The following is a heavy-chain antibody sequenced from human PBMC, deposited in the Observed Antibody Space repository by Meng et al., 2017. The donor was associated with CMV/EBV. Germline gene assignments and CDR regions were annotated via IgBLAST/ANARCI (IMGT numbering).Heavy chain of an antibody. CDR1: GFTFSSHA. J-gene: IGHJ4*02. D-gene: IGHD6-6*01. Sequence: GESLKISFAGSGFTFSSHAMYWVRQVPGKGLEWVSGTSNRGGTTYYTDSVKGRFTISRDNAKNTVYLEMNNLRAEDTAVYYCAKAPATSDIAARHFDYWGQGTLVTVSS. CDR2: TSNRGGTT. V-gene: IGHV3-23*01. CDR3: AKAPATSDIAARHFDY.